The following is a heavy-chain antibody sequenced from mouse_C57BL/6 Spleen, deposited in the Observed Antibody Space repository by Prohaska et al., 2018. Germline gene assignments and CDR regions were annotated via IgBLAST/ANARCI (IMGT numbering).Heavy chain of an antibody. V-gene: IGHV1-26*01. D-gene: IGHD1-1*01. CDR3: ARPLYYYGSSFPYYAMDY. CDR2: INPNNGGT. Sequence: HGKSLEWIGDINPNNGGTSYNQKFKGKATLTVDKSSSTAYMELRSLTSEDSAVYYCARPLYYYGSSFPYYAMDYWGQGTSVTVSS. J-gene: IGHJ4*01.